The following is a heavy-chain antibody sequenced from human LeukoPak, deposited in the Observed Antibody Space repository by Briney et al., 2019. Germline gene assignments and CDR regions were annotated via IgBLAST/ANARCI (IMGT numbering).Heavy chain of an antibody. J-gene: IGHJ6*03. CDR1: GGSFSGYY. Sequence: SETLSLTCAVYGGSFSGYYWSWIRQPPGKGLEWIGEINHSGSTNYNPSLKSRVTISVDTSKNQFSLKLSSVTAADTAVYYCARLTKDMDVWGKGTTVTISS. V-gene: IGHV4-34*01. CDR3: ARLTKDMDV. CDR2: INHSGST.